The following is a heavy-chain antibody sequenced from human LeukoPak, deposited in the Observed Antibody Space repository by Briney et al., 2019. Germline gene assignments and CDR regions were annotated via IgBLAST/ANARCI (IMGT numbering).Heavy chain of an antibody. J-gene: IGHJ4*02. V-gene: IGHV3-21*01. CDR1: GFTFSSYS. CDR2: ISSSSSYI. D-gene: IGHD7-27*01. CDR3: ARDNDWGYYFDY. Sequence: GGSLRLSCAASGFTFSSYSMNWVRQAPGKGVEGASSISSSSSYIYYADSVKGRFTISRDNAKNSLYLQMNSLRAEDTAVYYCARDNDWGYYFDYWGQGTLVTVSS.